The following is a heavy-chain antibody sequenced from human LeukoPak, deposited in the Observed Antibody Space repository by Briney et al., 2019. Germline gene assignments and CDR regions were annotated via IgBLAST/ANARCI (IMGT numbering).Heavy chain of an antibody. Sequence: PSETLSLTCTVFGGSISSYYWSWIRQPPGKGLEWIGYIYYSGSTNYNPSLKSRVTISVDTSKNQFSLKLSSVTAADTAVYYCARVGYSGYDMSIYYYYYMDVWGKGTTVTVSS. J-gene: IGHJ6*03. CDR2: IYYSGST. CDR1: GGSISSYY. CDR3: ARVGYSGYDMSIYYYYYMDV. D-gene: IGHD5-12*01. V-gene: IGHV4-59*01.